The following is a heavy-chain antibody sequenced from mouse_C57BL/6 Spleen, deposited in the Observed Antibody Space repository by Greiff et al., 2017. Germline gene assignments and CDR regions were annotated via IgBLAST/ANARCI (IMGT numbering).Heavy chain of an antibody. V-gene: IGHV1-26*01. CDR3: ARGGPAWFAY. Sequence: EVQLLQSGPELVKPGASVKISCKASGYTFTDSYMNWVKQSHGKSLEWIGDINPNNGGTSYNQKFKGKATLTVDKSSSTAYMELRSLTSEDSAVYYCARGGPAWFAYWGQGTLVTVSA. J-gene: IGHJ3*01. CDR2: INPNNGGT. CDR1: GYTFTDSY.